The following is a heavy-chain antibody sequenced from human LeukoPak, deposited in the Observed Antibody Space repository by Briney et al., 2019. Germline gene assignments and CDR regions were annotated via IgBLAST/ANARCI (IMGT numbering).Heavy chain of an antibody. J-gene: IGHJ6*02. CDR3: ARGLSYYDFWSGYAGSANDYGMDV. CDR2: TYYRSKWYN. Sequence: SQTLSLTCAISGDSVSSNSAAWNWIRQSPSRGLEWLGRTYYRSKWYNDYAVSVKSRVTINPDTSKNRFSLQLNSVTPEDTAVYYCARGLSYYDFWSGYAGSANDYGMDVWGQGTTVTVSS. CDR1: GDSVSSNSAA. D-gene: IGHD3-3*01. V-gene: IGHV6-1*01.